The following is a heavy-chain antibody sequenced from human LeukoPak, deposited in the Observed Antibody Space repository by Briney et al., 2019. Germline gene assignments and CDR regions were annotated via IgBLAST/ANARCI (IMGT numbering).Heavy chain of an antibody. V-gene: IGHV3-30-3*01. Sequence: GGSLRLSCAASGFTFSSYAMHWVRQAPGKGLEWVAVISYDGSNKYSADSVKGRFTISRDNSKNTLYLQMNSLRAEDTAVYYCAREYQLLYNYWGQGTLVTVSS. J-gene: IGHJ4*02. D-gene: IGHD2-2*02. CDR2: ISYDGSNK. CDR1: GFTFSSYA. CDR3: AREYQLLYNY.